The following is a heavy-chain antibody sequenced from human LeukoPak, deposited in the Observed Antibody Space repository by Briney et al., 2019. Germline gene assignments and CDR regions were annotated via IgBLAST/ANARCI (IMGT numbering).Heavy chain of an antibody. CDR2: ISGDGGST. D-gene: IGHD3-10*01. J-gene: IGHJ4*02. CDR1: GFTFDDYA. Sequence: GGSLRLSCAASGFTFDDYAMHWVRLAPGKGLEWVSLISGDGGSTYYADSVKGRFTISRDNSKNSLYLQMNSLRTEDTALYYCAKDIERITMVRGALDYWGQGTLVTVSS. CDR3: AKDIERITMVRGALDY. V-gene: IGHV3-43*02.